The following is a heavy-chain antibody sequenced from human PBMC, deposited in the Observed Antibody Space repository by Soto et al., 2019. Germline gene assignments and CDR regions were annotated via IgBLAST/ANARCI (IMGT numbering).Heavy chain of an antibody. CDR1: GGSFSGYY. CDR2: INHSGST. V-gene: IGHV4-34*01. D-gene: IGHD2-2*02. CDR3: ARAVRRGIPFDY. J-gene: IGHJ4*02. Sequence: SETLSLTCAVYGGSFSGYYWSWIRQPPGKGLEWIGEINHSGSTNYNPSLKSRVTISVDTSKNQFSLKLSSVTAADTAVYYCARAVRRGIPFDYWGQGTRVTVSS.